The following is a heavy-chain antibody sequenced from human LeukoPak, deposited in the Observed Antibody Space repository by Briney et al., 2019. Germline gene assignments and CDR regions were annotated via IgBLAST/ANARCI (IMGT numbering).Heavy chain of an antibody. Sequence: ASVKVSCKASGYTFTSYGISWVRQAPGQGLEWMGWISAYNGNTNYAQKLQGRVTMTTDTSTSTAYMELRSLRSDDTAVYYCAKMILLPGGVLTVPPKGFDYWGQGTLVTVSS. V-gene: IGHV1-18*01. CDR2: ISAYNGNT. J-gene: IGHJ4*02. CDR3: AKMILLPGGVLTVPPKGFDY. D-gene: IGHD3-9*01. CDR1: GYTFTSYG.